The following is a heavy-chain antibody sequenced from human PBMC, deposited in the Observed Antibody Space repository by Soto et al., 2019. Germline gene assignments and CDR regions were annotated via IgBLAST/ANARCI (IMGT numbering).Heavy chain of an antibody. CDR1: GGTGTTSHW. V-gene: IGHV4-4*02. CDR3: AREIVTAGGNNCFGP. D-gene: IGHD2-21*02. Sequence: PSADLSPKGVVSGGTGTTSHWWSHVRQSPSRGLEWIGNVYHTGDTNFNPSLQSRVTFSVDKSNNQFSLRLTSLTAADTAVYFCAREIVTAGGNNCFGPWCPGALVTVSS. CDR2: VYHTGDT. J-gene: IGHJ5*02.